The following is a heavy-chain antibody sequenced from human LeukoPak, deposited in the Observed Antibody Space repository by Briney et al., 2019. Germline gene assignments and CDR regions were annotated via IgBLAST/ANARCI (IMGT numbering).Heavy chain of an antibody. J-gene: IGHJ4*02. D-gene: IGHD3-10*01. CDR3: ARDRELGY. CDR1: GDSISIYY. V-gene: IGHV4-59*01. CDR2: IYNSGST. Sequence: SETLSLTCSVSGDSISIYYWSWTRQPLGKGLEWIGYIYNSGSTNYNPSLKSRVTISVDTSKNQFSLKLTSVTAADTAVYYCARDRELGYWGQGTLVTVSS.